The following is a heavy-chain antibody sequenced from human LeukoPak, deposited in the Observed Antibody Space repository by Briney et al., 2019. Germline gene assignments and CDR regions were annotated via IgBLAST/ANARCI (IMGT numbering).Heavy chain of an antibody. Sequence: QPGGSLRLSCAASGFTFSGYAMHWVPQAPGKGLEWVAVISYDGSNKYYADSVKGRFTISRDNSKNTLYLQMDSLRAEDTAVYYCARETYYYGSGMNWFDPWGQGTLVTVSS. CDR3: ARETYYYGSGMNWFDP. D-gene: IGHD3-10*01. CDR1: GFTFSGYA. V-gene: IGHV3-30-3*01. CDR2: ISYDGSNK. J-gene: IGHJ5*02.